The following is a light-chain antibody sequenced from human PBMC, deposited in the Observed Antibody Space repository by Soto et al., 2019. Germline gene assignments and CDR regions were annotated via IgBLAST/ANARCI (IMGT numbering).Light chain of an antibody. V-gene: IGKV3-20*01. Sequence: EIVLTQSPGTLSLSPGERATLSCRASQSVGSTLSWYQQKPGQPPSVLIYGASTRAKGTPDRFSGSGSGTDFTLTISRLEPEDFAVYYCQQYGFSLPSGQGTKVEIK. CDR2: GAS. J-gene: IGKJ1*01. CDR1: QSVGST. CDR3: QQYGFSLP.